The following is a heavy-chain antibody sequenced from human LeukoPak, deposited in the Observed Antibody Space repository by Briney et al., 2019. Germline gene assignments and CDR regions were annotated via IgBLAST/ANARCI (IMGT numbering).Heavy chain of an antibody. CDR3: ARAFLIAAAGYYFDY. CDR2: IIPILGIA. CDR1: GGTFSSYA. J-gene: IGHJ4*02. V-gene: IGHV1-69*04. Sequence: GASVKVSCKASGGTFSSYAISWVRQGPGQGLECMGRIIPILGIANYAQKFQGRVTITADKSTSTAYMELSSLRSEDTAVYYCARAFLIAAAGYYFDYWGQGTLVTVSS. D-gene: IGHD6-13*01.